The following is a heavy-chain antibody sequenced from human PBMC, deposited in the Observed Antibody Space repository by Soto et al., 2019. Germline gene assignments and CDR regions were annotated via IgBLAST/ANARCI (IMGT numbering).Heavy chain of an antibody. J-gene: IGHJ6*02. Sequence: SVTLCITWTVSGGSIRGFYWGWIRQPPGKGLEWIGYIYYSGSTYYNPSLKSRVTISVDTSKNQFSLKLSSVAAADTAVYYCARHNQDFWSGGGIEDYGMDVWGQGTTVTVSS. CDR3: ARHNQDFWSGGGIEDYGMDV. CDR2: IYYSGST. D-gene: IGHD3-3*01. V-gene: IGHV4-30-4*01. CDR1: GGSIRGFY.